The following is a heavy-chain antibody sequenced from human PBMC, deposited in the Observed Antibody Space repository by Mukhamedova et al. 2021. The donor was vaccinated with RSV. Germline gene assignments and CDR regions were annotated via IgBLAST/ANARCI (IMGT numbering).Heavy chain of an antibody. Sequence: HWVRQAPGRGLEWMGTINPSGGNTAYAQKFQGRATMTRDTSTSTVYMELSSLRSDDTAVYYCARNLVAATAWDFDYWGQGTLVTV. J-gene: IGHJ4*02. CDR2: INPSGGNT. CDR3: ARNLVAATAWDFDY. V-gene: IGHV1-46*01. D-gene: IGHD2-15*01.